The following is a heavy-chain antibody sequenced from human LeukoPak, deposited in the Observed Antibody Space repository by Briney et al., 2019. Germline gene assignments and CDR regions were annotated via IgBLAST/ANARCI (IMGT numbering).Heavy chain of an antibody. CDR2: ISYDGSNK. CDR1: GFTFSSYA. D-gene: IGHD6-13*01. J-gene: IGHJ4*02. V-gene: IGHV3-30-3*01. CDR3: AREASDSSSWYGRDYFDY. Sequence: GGSLRLSCAASGFTFSSYAMHWVRQAPGKGLEWVAVISYDGSNKYYADSVKGRFTISRDNSKNTLYLQMNSLRAEDTAVYYCAREASDSSSWYGRDYFDYWGQGTLVTVSS.